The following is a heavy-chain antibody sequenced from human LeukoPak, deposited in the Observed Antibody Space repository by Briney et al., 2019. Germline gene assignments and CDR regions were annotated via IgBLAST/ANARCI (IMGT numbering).Heavy chain of an antibody. D-gene: IGHD2-2*03. CDR2: INHSGST. V-gene: IGHV4-34*01. J-gene: IGHJ5*02. CDR1: GGSFSGYY. CDR3: ARGRLDIVVVPAAQRRGWFDP. Sequence: SETLSLTCAVYGGSFSGYYWSWIRQPPGKGLEWIGEINHSGSTNYNPSLKGRVTISVDTSKNQFSLKLSSVTAADTAVYYCARGRLDIVVVPAAQRRGWFDPWGQGTLVTVSS.